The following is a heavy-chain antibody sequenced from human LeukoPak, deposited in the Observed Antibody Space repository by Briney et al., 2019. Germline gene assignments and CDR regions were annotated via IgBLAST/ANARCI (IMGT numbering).Heavy chain of an antibody. CDR3: ARGGGYCSGGFCSVFGY. J-gene: IGHJ4*02. Sequence: GGSLRLSCAASGFTFSSHAMNWVRQAPGEGLEWVSVISGSGDSAYYGDSVKGRFIISRDNSKNIVYLQMNRLRAEDTAVYYCARGGGYCSGGFCSVFGYWGQGTLVTVSS. D-gene: IGHD2-15*01. CDR2: ISGSGDSA. CDR1: GFTFSSHA. V-gene: IGHV3-23*01.